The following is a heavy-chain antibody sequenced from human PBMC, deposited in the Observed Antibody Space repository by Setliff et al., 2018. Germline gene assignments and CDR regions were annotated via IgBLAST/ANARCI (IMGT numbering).Heavy chain of an antibody. CDR1: GYIFTNYW. V-gene: IGHV5-51*01. CDR3: TRHEDRNKCTSSSCYRENDAFDV. J-gene: IGHJ3*01. Sequence: GESQKISCKASGYIFTNYWIGWVRQMPGKGLEWMGVIYPGDSDTRYSPSFQGQVTISADKSINTAYLQWSSLKASDTAIYYCTRHEDRNKCTSSSCYRENDAFDVWGQGAMVT. D-gene: IGHD2-2*01. CDR2: IYPGDSDT.